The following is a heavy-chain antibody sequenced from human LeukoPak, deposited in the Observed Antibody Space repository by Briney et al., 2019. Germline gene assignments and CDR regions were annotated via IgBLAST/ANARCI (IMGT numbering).Heavy chain of an antibody. CDR3: AKDLHV. V-gene: IGHV3-23*01. J-gene: IGHJ6*04. CDR2: ISGNSDTT. CDR1: GFTFSNSA. Sequence: GGSLRLSCAASGFTFSNSAMGWVRQAPGKGLEWVSDISGNSDTTYYANSVKGRFTISRDNSKNTLYLQMNSLRAEDTAVYYCAKDLHVWGKGTTVTVSS.